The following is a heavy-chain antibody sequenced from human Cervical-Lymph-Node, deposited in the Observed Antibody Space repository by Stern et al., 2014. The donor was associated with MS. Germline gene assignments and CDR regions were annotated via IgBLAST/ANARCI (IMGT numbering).Heavy chain of an antibody. CDR1: GGTFNTNV. V-gene: IGHV1-69*01. D-gene: IGHD6-6*01. CDR3: ARAAYSTSSYNY. J-gene: IGHJ4*02. Sequence: QVQLVQSGAEVKKPGSSVKVSCKASGGTFNTNVISWVRQAPGQGLEWLGGIIPIFGTALYAQKFQGRVTITANESTRAVYMELSSLRSEDTAVYYCARAAYSTSSYNYGGKGTLVIVS. CDR2: IIPIFGTA.